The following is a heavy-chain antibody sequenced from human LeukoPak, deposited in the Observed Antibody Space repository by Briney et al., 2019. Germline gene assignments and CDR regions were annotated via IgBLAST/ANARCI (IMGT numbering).Heavy chain of an antibody. D-gene: IGHD5-24*01. CDR2: IWYDGSNK. J-gene: IGHJ6*02. CDR3: ARREYYYGMDV. Sequence: GGSLRLSCAASGFTFSSYGVHWVRQALGKGLEWVAVIWYDGSNKYYADSVKGRFTISRDNSKNTLYLQMNSLRAEDAAVYYCARREYYYGMDVWGQGTTVTVSS. V-gene: IGHV3-33*01. CDR1: GFTFSSYG.